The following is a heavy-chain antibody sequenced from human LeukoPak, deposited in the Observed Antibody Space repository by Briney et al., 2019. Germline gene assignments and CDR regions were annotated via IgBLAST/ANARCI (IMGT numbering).Heavy chain of an antibody. Sequence: PGGSLRLSCAASGFTFSSYEMNWVRQAQGKWLEWISYIGSGGSTIYNADSVKGRFTISRDNAENSLYLQMNSLRAEDTAVYYCARINIRWFDPWGQGTLVTVSS. V-gene: IGHV3-48*03. CDR3: ARINIRWFDP. CDR1: GFTFSSYE. D-gene: IGHD3-10*01. CDR2: IGSGGSTI. J-gene: IGHJ5*02.